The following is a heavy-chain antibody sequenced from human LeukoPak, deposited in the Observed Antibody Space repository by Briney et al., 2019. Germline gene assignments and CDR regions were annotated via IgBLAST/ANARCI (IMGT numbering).Heavy chain of an antibody. CDR2: VSGSGDTT. Sequence: GGSLRLSCAASGFTFSSHAMSWVRQAPGKGLEWVSAVSGSGDTTYYAASVKGRFTISRDNSKNTVYLQMNSLRAEDTAIYYCAKDRGYYYGSGSLKSYYFDYWGQGSLVTVSS. CDR1: GFTFSSHA. D-gene: IGHD3-10*01. J-gene: IGHJ4*02. CDR3: AKDRGYYYGSGSLKSYYFDY. V-gene: IGHV3-23*01.